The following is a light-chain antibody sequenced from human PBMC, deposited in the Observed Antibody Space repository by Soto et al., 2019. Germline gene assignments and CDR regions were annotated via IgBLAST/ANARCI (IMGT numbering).Light chain of an antibody. CDR2: GAS. CDR1: QSVSSN. CDR3: QQTYSTPIT. V-gene: IGKV3-20*01. Sequence: EIVLTQSPGTLSLSPGERATLSCRASQSVSSNLAWYQQKPGQAPRLLIYGASRRPTVIPDRFSGSGSGTDFTLTISSLQPEDFVTYYCQQTYSTPITFGQGTRL. J-gene: IGKJ5*01.